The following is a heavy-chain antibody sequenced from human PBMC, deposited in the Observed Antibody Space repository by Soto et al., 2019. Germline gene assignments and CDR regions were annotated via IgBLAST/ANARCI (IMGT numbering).Heavy chain of an antibody. CDR2: IYSSGTI. CDR1: GFSVSSTY. CDR3: AREPFSQFSPVSTGFIN. J-gene: IGHJ4*02. Sequence: HPGCSLKLSCAASGFSVSSTYMSWVRQAPGKGLEWVAVIYSSGTIYYADSVKGRFTISRDSPKNTLYLQMTSLRGEDTAVYFCAREPFSQFSPVSTGFINRGPGTTVPGSS. V-gene: IGHV3-53*01. D-gene: IGHD2-8*02.